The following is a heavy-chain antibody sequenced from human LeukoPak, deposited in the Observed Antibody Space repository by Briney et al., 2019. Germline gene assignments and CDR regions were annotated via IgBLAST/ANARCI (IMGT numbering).Heavy chain of an antibody. CDR3: AKTSRITMIVVVISYYFDY. CDR2: ISGSGGST. D-gene: IGHD3-22*01. Sequence: TGGSLRLSCAASGFTFSSYAMSWVRQAPGKGLEWVSAISGSGGSTYYADLVKGRFTISRDNSKNTLYLQMNSLRAEDTAVYYCAKTSRITMIVVVISYYFDYWGQGTLVTVSS. V-gene: IGHV3-23*01. J-gene: IGHJ4*02. CDR1: GFTFSSYA.